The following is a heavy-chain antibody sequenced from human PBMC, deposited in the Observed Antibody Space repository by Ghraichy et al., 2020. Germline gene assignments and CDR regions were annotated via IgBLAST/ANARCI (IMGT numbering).Heavy chain of an antibody. CDR1: GFPFRNYV. CDR3: ARGVGAENYFDY. D-gene: IGHD1-26*01. J-gene: IGHJ4*02. V-gene: IGHV3-64*01. CDR2: ISGDGGST. Sequence: LSLTCGASGFPFRNYVIHWVRQAPGKGLEYVSAISGDGGSTYYANSVKGRFTISRDNSKNTLFLQMGSLRAEDMAVYYCARGVGAENYFDYWGQGTLVTVSS.